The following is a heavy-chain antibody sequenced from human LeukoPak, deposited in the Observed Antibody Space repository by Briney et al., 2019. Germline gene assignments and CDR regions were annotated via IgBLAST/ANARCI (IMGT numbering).Heavy chain of an antibody. CDR1: GGSISPYY. CDR2: IYYSGNT. Sequence: SETLSLTCTVSGGSISPYYWSWIRQPPGKGLEWLGYIYYSGNTDYNPSLKSRVAISVDTSKNQFSLKLSSVTAADAAVYYCARSTGSTMFIDYWGQGTLVTVSS. D-gene: IGHD3-10*02. J-gene: IGHJ4*02. CDR3: ARSTGSTMFIDY. V-gene: IGHV4-59*01.